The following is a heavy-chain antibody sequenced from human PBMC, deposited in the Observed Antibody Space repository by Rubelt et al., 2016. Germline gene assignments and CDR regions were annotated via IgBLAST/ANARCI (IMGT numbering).Heavy chain of an antibody. CDR1: GGTFSSYA. V-gene: IGHV1-69*04. CDR3: AREKEGSGWYFRV. Sequence: QVQLVQSGAEVMKPGSSVKVSCKASGGTFSSYAISWVRQAPGQGLEWMGRIIPILGIANYAQMFQGRVTITADKSTSTAYMELSSLRSEDTAVYYCAREKEGSGWYFRVWGQGTLVTVSS. J-gene: IGHJ4*02. CDR2: IIPILGIA. D-gene: IGHD6-19*01.